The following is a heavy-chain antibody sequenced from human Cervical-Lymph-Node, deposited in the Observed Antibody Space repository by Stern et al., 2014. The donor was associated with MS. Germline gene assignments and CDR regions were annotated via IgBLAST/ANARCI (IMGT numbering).Heavy chain of an antibody. Sequence: VQLEESGGGVVQPGRSLRLSCAASGFTSSSYAMHWVRQAPGKGLEWVAVISNDGIDKYYADSVKGRFTISRDISKNTLYLQMNSLRTEDTAVYYCAKEGGNWFDPWGQGTLVTVSS. CDR1: GFTSSSYA. CDR3: AKEGGNWFDP. V-gene: IGHV3-30*01. CDR2: ISNDGIDK. J-gene: IGHJ5*02.